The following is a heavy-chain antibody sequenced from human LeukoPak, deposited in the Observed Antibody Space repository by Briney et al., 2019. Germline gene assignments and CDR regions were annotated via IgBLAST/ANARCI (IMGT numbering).Heavy chain of an antibody. CDR2: ISSSRSYI. CDR3: AKNMVRGVTDAFDI. V-gene: IGHV3-21*01. J-gene: IGHJ3*02. D-gene: IGHD3-10*01. Sequence: GGSLRLSCAASRFTFSSYSMNWVRQAPGKGLEWVSSISSSRSYIYYADSVKGRFTISRANTKNSLYLQINSLRAEETAVYYCAKNMVRGVTDAFDIWGQGTMVTVSS. CDR1: RFTFSSYS.